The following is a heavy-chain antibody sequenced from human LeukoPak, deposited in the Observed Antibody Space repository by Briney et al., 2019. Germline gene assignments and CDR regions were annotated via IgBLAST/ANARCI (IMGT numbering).Heavy chain of an antibody. D-gene: IGHD3-3*02. J-gene: IGHJ5*02. Sequence: GGSLRLSCAASGFTVSSNYMSWVRQAPGKGLEWVSAISGSGGSTYYADSVKGRFTISRDNSKNTLYLQMNSLRAEDTAVYYCAKGISYYWFDPWGQGTLVTVSS. CDR3: AKGISYYWFDP. V-gene: IGHV3-23*01. CDR2: ISGSGGST. CDR1: GFTVSSNY.